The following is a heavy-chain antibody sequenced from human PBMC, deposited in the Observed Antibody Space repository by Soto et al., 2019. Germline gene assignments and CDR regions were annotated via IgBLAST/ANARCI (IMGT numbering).Heavy chain of an antibody. V-gene: IGHV1-69*12. CDR3: ARSLNDRYYDISGYYSW. CDR1: GGTFSSYA. CDR2: IIPIFGTA. Sequence: QVQLVQSGAEVKKPGSSVKVSCKASGGTFSSYAISWVRQAPGQGLEWMGGIIPIFGTANYAQKFKGRVTITEGEPPRTADMELSSLRYEDTAVYYCARSLNDRYYDISGYYSWWGQGTLVTVSS. D-gene: IGHD3-22*01. J-gene: IGHJ4*02.